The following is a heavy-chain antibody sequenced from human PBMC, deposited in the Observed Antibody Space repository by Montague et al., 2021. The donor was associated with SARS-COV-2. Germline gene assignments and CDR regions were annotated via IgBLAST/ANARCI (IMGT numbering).Heavy chain of an antibody. D-gene: IGHD6-6*01. CDR2: ISYSGRT. CDR3: AGGPVGVAARLRYYFDQ. Sequence: SETLSLTCTVSGGSVSSSPYYWGWIRQPPGRGLEWVGSISYSGRTYFSPSLKSRLTISVDSSENQFSLRLSSVTAADTAVYYCAGGPVGVAARLRYYFDQWGQGTLVTVSS. V-gene: IGHV4-39*01. CDR1: GGSVSSSPYY. J-gene: IGHJ4*02.